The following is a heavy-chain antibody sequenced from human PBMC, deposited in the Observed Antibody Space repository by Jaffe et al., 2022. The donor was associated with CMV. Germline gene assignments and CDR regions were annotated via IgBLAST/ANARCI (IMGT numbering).Heavy chain of an antibody. Sequence: QVQLVESGGGVVQPGRSLRLSCAASGFTFSSYGMHWVRQAPGKGLEWVAVIWYDGSNKYYADSVKGRFTISRDNSKNTLYLQMNSLRAEDTAVYYCAGGGDYEYYYYYMDVWGKGTTVTVSS. J-gene: IGHJ6*03. V-gene: IGHV3-33*08. CDR3: AGGGDYEYYYYYMDV. CDR1: GFTFSSYG. CDR2: IWYDGSNK. D-gene: IGHD4-17*01.